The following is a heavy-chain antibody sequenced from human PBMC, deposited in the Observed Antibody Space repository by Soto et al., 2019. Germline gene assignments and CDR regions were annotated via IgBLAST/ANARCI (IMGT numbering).Heavy chain of an antibody. CDR3: ATVSSSWSFDY. Sequence: SYTLALTCAVSGGSLSNYYWSWIRQPPGKGLEWIGEIYHSGSTNYNPALKSRVTISVDTSKNHFYMELSRLRSDDTAVYDCATVSSSWSFDYWGQGTLVTVSS. CDR1: GGSLSNYY. D-gene: IGHD6-13*01. J-gene: IGHJ4*02. CDR2: IYHSGST. V-gene: IGHV4-34*01.